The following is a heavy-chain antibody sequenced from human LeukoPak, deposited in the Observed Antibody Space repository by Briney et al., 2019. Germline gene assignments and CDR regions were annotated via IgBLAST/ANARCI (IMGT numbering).Heavy chain of an antibody. CDR1: GFTFSSYG. CDR3: ARAIASDY. J-gene: IGHJ4*02. Sequence: GRSLRLSCAASGFTFSSYGMHWVRQAPGKGLEWVANIKQDGSEKYYVDSVKGRFTISRDNAKNSLYLQMNSLRAEDTAVYYCARAIASDYWGQGTLVTVSS. V-gene: IGHV3-7*01. CDR2: IKQDGSEK.